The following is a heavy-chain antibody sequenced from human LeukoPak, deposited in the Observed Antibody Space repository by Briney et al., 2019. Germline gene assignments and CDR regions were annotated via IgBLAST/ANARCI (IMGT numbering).Heavy chain of an antibody. CDR3: ARGAVWGSSGWYPY. CDR1: GGSFSDYY. CDR2: INHSGGT. Sequence: PSETLSLTCAVYGGSFSDYYWSWIRQPPGRGLEWIGEINHSGGTYYNPSLKSRVSISLDPSKHHFSLNLTSVTAADTAVYYCARGAVWGSSGWYPYWGQGTLVTVSS. J-gene: IGHJ4*02. V-gene: IGHV4-34*01. D-gene: IGHD6-19*01.